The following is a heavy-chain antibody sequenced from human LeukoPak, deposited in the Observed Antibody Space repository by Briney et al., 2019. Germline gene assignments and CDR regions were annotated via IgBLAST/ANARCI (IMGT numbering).Heavy chain of an antibody. CDR2: ISGSGDNT. J-gene: IGHJ6*01. CDR3: AKMKGHPLPKYYMDV. D-gene: IGHD1-26*01. CDR1: GFTLSGFA. Sequence: GGSLRLSCAASGFTLSGFAMSWVRRTRGEGLEWVSGISGSGDNTLYADSVKGRFTISRDNSKNTLYLEINSLRAEDTAIYYCAKMKGHPLPKYYMDVWGQGTTVTVSS. V-gene: IGHV3-23*01.